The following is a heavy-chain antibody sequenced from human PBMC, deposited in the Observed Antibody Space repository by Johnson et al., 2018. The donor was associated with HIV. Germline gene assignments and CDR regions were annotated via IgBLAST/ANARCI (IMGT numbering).Heavy chain of an antibody. CDR1: GFTFDDYG. D-gene: IGHD5-24*01. CDR2: VNWNGGST. V-gene: IGHV3-20*04. J-gene: IGHJ3*02. Sequence: VQLVESGGGVVRPGGSLRLSCAASGFTFDDYGMSWVRHVPGTGLEWVSGVNWNGGSTGHADSVKGRFTISSDNYKNMLYLQLNSLRAEDTAVYYCARDGRQLATRGSFDIWGQGTMVTVS. CDR3: ARDGRQLATRGSFDI.